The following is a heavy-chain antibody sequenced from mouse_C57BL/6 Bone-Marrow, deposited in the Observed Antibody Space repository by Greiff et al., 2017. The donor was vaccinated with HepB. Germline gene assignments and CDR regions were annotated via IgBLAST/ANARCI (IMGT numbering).Heavy chain of an antibody. CDR2: INPYNGGT. CDR1: GYTFTDYY. D-gene: IGHD2-3*01. V-gene: IGHV1-19*01. CDR3: ARSRWYFDY. Sequence: SGPVLVKPGASVKMSCKASGYTFTDYYMNWVKQSHGKSLEWIGVINPYNGGTSYNQKFKGKATLTVDKSSSTAYMELNSLTSEDSAVYYCARSRWYFDYWGQGTTLTVSS. J-gene: IGHJ2*01.